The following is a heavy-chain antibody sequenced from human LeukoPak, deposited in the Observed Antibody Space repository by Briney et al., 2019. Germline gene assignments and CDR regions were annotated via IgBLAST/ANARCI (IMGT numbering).Heavy chain of an antibody. D-gene: IGHD2-2*01. CDR3: ARLENSVVVPGALDY. CDR1: GFTFSSYE. V-gene: IGHV3-48*03. Sequence: GGSLRLSCAASGFTFSSYEMNWVRQAPGKGLEWVSYISSSGSTIYNADSVKGRFTISSDNAKKSLYLQMNSLRAEDTAVYYCARLENSVVVPGALDYWGQGTLVTVSS. J-gene: IGHJ4*02. CDR2: ISSSGSTI.